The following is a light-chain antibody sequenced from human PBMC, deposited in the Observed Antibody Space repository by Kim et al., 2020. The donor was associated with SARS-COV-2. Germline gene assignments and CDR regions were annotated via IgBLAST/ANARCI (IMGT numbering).Light chain of an antibody. CDR2: YDR. CDR3: QVWDSSRNHVV. J-gene: IGLJ2*01. CDR1: NSGSKS. V-gene: IGLV3-21*04. Sequence: APGKTASITCGGNNSGSKSVHWYQQQPGQAPVLVIYYDRDRPSGIPERFSGSNSGNTATLIISRVEAGDEADYYCQVWDSSRNHVVFGAGTQLTVL.